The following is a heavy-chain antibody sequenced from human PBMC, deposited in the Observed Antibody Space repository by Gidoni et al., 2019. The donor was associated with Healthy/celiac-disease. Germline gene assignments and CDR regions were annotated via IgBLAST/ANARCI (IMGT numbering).Heavy chain of an antibody. D-gene: IGHD3-9*01. CDR1: GFTFSSDA. V-gene: IGHV3-23*01. Sequence: EVQLLEPGGGLVQPGGSLRLSCAASGFTFSSDAMSWVRQAPGKGRAWVSVISGCGGSTYYADSVKGRCTISRDNSKNTLYLQMNSLEAEDTAVYYCAKDEDYDILTGYTHWGQGTLVTVSS. CDR2: ISGCGGST. CDR3: AKDEDYDILTGYTH. J-gene: IGHJ4*02.